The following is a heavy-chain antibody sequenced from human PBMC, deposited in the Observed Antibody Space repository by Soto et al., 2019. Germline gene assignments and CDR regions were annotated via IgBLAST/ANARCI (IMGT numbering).Heavy chain of an antibody. V-gene: IGHV1-69*06. CDR3: ARSLGRGWTPY. Sequence: QVHLVQSEAEVKKPGSSVKVSCKASGGTFSSYTVSWVRQAPGQGLEWVGGIIPVFNTTYYAHKCQGRVTILADKSTSTAYMELSNLRSEDTAVYYCARSLGRGWTPYWGQGTLVIVS. J-gene: IGHJ4*02. D-gene: IGHD6-19*01. CDR2: IIPVFNTT. CDR1: GGTFSSYT.